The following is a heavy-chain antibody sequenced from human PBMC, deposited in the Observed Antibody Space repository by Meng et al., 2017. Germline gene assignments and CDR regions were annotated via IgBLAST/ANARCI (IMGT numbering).Heavy chain of an antibody. CDR2: IYYSGST. D-gene: IGHD4-23*01. CDR3: ARDRGGGNDYFDY. J-gene: IGHJ4*02. V-gene: IGHV4-31*03. Sequence: QVQLQESGPGLVKPSQTLSLTCTVSGGSISSGGYYWSWIRQHPGKGLEWIGYIYYSGSTYYNPSLKSRVTISVDTSKNQFALKLSSVTAADTAVYYCARDRGGGNDYFDYWGQGTLVTVSS. CDR1: GGSISSGGYY.